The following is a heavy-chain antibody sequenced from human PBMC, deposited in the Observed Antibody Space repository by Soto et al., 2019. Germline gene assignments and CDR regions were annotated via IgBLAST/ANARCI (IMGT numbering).Heavy chain of an antibody. CDR2: ISGSGGST. V-gene: IGHV3-23*01. D-gene: IGHD5-12*01. CDR3: AKDLGVATAYWYFDL. J-gene: IGHJ2*01. Sequence: GVSLRLSCSASGFTFSSYAMSWVRQAPGKGLEWVSAISGSGGSTYYADSVKGRFTISRDNSKNTLYLQMNSLRAEDTAVYYCAKDLGVATAYWYFDLWGRGTLVTVSS. CDR1: GFTFSSYA.